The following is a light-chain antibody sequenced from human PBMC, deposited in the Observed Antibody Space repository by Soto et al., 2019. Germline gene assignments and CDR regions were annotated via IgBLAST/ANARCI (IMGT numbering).Light chain of an antibody. CDR1: QSISSW. CDR2: DDS. V-gene: IGKV1-5*01. Sequence: DIQMTQSPSTLSASVGDRVTITCRASQSISSWLAWYQQKPGKAPKLLIYDDSSLESGDPSRFSGSVSGTEFTLTISSLQPDDVSTYYCQQYNSYSGTFGQGTKVEIK. CDR3: QQYNSYSGT. J-gene: IGKJ1*01.